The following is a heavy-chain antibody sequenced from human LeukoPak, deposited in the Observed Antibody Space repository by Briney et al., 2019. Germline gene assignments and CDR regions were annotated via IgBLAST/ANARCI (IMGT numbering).Heavy chain of an antibody. CDR2: ISYDGSNK. CDR3: AKISIKDYYDSSGYLYFDY. J-gene: IGHJ4*02. Sequence: GGSLRLSCAASGFTFSSYGMHWVRQAPGKGLEWVAVISYDGSNKYYADSVKGRFTISRGNSKNTLYLQMNSLRAEDTAVYYCAKISIKDYYDSSGYLYFDYWGQGTLVTVSS. V-gene: IGHV3-30*18. CDR1: GFTFSSYG. D-gene: IGHD3-22*01.